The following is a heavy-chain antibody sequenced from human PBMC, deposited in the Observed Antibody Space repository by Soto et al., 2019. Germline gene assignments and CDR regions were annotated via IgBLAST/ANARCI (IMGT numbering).Heavy chain of an antibody. CDR2: VSPDNGNA. J-gene: IGHJ4*02. V-gene: IGHV1-8*02. D-gene: IGHD1-1*01. CDR1: GGTFSSYA. CDR3: EVTTGY. Sequence: GASVKVSCKASGGTFSSYAISWVRQAPGQGLEWMGWVSPDNGNAGYAQHFQGRVTLTSDTSISTAYMELSSLTSEDTAVYYCEVTTGYWGQGTMVTVS.